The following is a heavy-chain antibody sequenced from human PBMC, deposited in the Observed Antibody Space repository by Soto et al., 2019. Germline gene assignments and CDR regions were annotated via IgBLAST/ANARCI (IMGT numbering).Heavy chain of an antibody. CDR2: ISGSGGST. J-gene: IGHJ5*02. V-gene: IGHV3-23*01. CDR3: AKDFEGYDFWSGSLRWFDP. D-gene: IGHD3-3*01. Sequence: EVQLLESGGGLVQPGGSLRLSCAASGFTFSSYAMSWVRQAPGKGLEWVSAISGSGGSTYYADSVKGRFTISRDNSKNTRYLQMNSLRAEDTAVYYCAKDFEGYDFWSGSLRWFDPWGQGTLVTVSS. CDR1: GFTFSSYA.